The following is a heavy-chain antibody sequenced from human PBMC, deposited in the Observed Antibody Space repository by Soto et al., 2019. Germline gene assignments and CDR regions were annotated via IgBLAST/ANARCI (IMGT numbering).Heavy chain of an antibody. Sequence: EVQLVESGGGLGQPGRSLRLSCATSGFTFDDYAMHWVRQAPGKGLEWVSGISWNSGSIGYADSVKGRFTISRDNAKNSLYLQMNSLRAEDTALYYCAKDAITMVRGVISYYGTDVWGQGTTVTVSS. J-gene: IGHJ6*02. CDR1: GFTFDDYA. D-gene: IGHD3-10*01. CDR2: ISWNSGSI. V-gene: IGHV3-9*01. CDR3: AKDAITMVRGVISYYGTDV.